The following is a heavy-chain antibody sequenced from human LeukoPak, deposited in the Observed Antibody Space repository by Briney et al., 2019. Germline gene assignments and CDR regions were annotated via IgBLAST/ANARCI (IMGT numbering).Heavy chain of an antibody. J-gene: IGHJ4*02. V-gene: IGHV3-23*01. CDR2: ISGSGGNT. D-gene: IGHD6-19*01. Sequence: GGSLRLSCAASGFTFSSSAMGGVRQAPGKGLEWVSAISGSGGNTYSADTVKGRFTISRDSSKTTLYLQMNSLRAEDTAVYYCAKVDQWPSDHWGQGTLVTVSS. CDR1: GFTFSSSA. CDR3: AKVDQWPSDH.